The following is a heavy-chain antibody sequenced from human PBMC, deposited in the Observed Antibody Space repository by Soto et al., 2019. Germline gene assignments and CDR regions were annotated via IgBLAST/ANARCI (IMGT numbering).Heavy chain of an antibody. CDR1: GFSLNTRGVG. J-gene: IGHJ6*02. D-gene: IGHD1-26*01. V-gene: IGHV2-5*02. CDR2: IYWDDDK. CDR3: APIIPCVGVGVGGMDV. Sequence: QITLKESGPTLVKPTQTLTLTCTFSGFSLNTRGVGVGWIRQPPGKALEWLALIYWDDDKRYSPSLKTRLTSTKDTYKIQDVPTKNNVDPVNTSTYYCAPIIPCVGVGVGGMDVWGQGTTVTVSS.